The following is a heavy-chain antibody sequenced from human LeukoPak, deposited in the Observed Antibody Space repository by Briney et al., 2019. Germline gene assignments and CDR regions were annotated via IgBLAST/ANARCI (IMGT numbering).Heavy chain of an antibody. Sequence: PGGPLRLSCAASEFTFSSYSMNWVRQAPGKGLEWFSSISSSSSYIYYADSVKGRFTISRDNAKNSLYLQMNSLRAEDTAVYYCARSFLSIAAAATDYWGQGTLVTVSS. CDR2: ISSSSSYI. V-gene: IGHV3-21*01. CDR3: ARSFLSIAAAATDY. CDR1: EFTFSSYS. J-gene: IGHJ4*02. D-gene: IGHD6-13*01.